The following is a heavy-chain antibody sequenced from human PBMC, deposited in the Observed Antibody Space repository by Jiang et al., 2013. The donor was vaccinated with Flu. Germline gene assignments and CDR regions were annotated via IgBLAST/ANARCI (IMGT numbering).Heavy chain of an antibody. Sequence: PGLVKPSETLSLTCTVSGGSISSSSYYWGWIRQPPGKGLEWIGSIYYSGSTYYNPSLKSRVTISVDTSKNQFSLKLSSVTAADTAVYYCPITVTTRISNFDYWGQGTLVTVSS. J-gene: IGHJ4*02. CDR2: IYYSGST. CDR3: PITVTTRISNFDY. CDR1: GGSISSSSYY. V-gene: IGHV4-39*01. D-gene: IGHD4-17*01.